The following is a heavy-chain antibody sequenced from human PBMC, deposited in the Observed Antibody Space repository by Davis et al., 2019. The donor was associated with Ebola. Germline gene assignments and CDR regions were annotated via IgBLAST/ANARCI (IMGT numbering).Heavy chain of an antibody. V-gene: IGHV3-30*02. Sequence: PGGSLRLSCAASGFTFSSYGMHWVRQAPGKGLEWVAVIWYDGSNKYYADSVKGRFTISRDNSKNTLYLQMNSLRAEDTAVYYCAKAERITMIVVLYYYMDVWGKGTTVTVSS. D-gene: IGHD3-22*01. CDR3: AKAERITMIVVLYYYMDV. J-gene: IGHJ6*03. CDR2: IWYDGSNK. CDR1: GFTFSSYG.